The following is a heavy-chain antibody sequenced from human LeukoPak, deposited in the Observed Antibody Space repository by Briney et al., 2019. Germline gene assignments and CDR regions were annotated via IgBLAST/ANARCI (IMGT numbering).Heavy chain of an antibody. Sequence: EASVKVSCKASGYTFTSYGISWVRQAPGQGLEWMGWISAYNGNTNYAQKLQGRVTMTTDTPTSTAYMELRSLRSDDTAVYYCARDGGSQDHIVVVVAAQPFDYWGQGTLVTVSS. D-gene: IGHD2-15*01. CDR1: GYTFTSYG. CDR2: ISAYNGNT. V-gene: IGHV1-18*01. CDR3: ARDGGSQDHIVVVVAAQPFDY. J-gene: IGHJ4*02.